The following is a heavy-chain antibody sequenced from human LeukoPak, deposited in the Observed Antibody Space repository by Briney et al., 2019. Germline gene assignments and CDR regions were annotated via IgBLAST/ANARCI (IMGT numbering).Heavy chain of an antibody. D-gene: IGHD3-10*01. CDR1: GGSFSGYY. V-gene: IGHV4-34*01. Sequence: SETLSLTCAVYGGSFSGYYWSLIRQPPGKGLEWIGEINHSGSTNYNPSLKSRVTISVDTSKNQFSLKLSSVTAADTAVYYCARGTPSITMVRGVINLRFDPWGQGTLVTVSS. CDR2: INHSGST. J-gene: IGHJ5*02. CDR3: ARGTPSITMVRGVINLRFDP.